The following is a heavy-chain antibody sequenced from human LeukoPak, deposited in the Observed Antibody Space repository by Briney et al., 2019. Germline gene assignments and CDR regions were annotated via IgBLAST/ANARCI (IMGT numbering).Heavy chain of an antibody. V-gene: IGHV3-74*01. CDR2: INYNGSTT. CDR3: TKSDWFDP. D-gene: IGHD3-3*01. J-gene: IGHJ5*02. Sequence: AGSLSRSCAASGFIFSGYWMHWVRQAPGKGLVWLSRINYNGSTTNYPDSVKGRSTTSRATDKHTLFQQMYSLRVDDAAVYYCTKSDWFDPWGQGTLVTVAS. CDR1: GFIFSGYW.